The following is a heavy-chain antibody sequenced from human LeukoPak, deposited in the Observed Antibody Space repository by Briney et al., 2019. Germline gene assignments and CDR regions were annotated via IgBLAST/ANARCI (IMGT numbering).Heavy chain of an antibody. J-gene: IGHJ4*02. V-gene: IGHV1-18*01. CDR2: IGAYNGNT. Sequence: GAAVKVSCEASGYTFTSYGISWVRQAPGQGLEWMGLIGAYNGNTNYAQKRQGRVTMTTDTSTSTAYLDARSLRSDATAVSYCARGGGRYSSSGYPIDYWGQGTLVTVSS. D-gene: IGHD3-22*01. CDR1: GYTFTSYG. CDR3: ARGGGRYSSSGYPIDY.